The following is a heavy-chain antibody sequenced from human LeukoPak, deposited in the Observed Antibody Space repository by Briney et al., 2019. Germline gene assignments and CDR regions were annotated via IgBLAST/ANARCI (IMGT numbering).Heavy chain of an antibody. D-gene: IGHD3-9*01. V-gene: IGHV1-18*01. CDR1: GYTFNSYG. Sequence: ASVKVSCKASGYTFNSYGFSWVRQAPGQGLEWMGWISAYNGNTNYAQKLQGRVTMTTDTSTTTAYMELGSLSSDDTAVYYCAHILTGYYMGYWGQGTLVTVSS. CDR3: AHILTGYYMGY. J-gene: IGHJ4*02. CDR2: ISAYNGNT.